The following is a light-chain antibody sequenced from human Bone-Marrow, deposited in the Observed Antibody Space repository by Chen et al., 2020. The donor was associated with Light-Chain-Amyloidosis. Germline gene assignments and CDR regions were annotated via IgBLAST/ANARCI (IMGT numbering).Light chain of an antibody. Sequence: IVMTQSPDSLAVALGARASINCKSNQSLLDKSNNKDYLAWYQVKPGQPPKLLIYWASTRQSGVPDRFTGSGSGTDFTLTISHLQPEDVAVYYCHQYLQTPPWTFGRVTEVAI. J-gene: IGKJ1*01. CDR1: QSLLDKSNNKDY. CDR2: WAS. V-gene: IGKV4-1*01. CDR3: HQYLQTPPWT.